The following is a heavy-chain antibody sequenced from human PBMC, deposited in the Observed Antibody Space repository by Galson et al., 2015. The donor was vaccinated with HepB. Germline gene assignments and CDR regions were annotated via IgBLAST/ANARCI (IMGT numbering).Heavy chain of an antibody. D-gene: IGHD2-2*02. J-gene: IGHJ5*02. CDR2: ISVHNGNT. V-gene: IGHV1-18*04. CDR1: GYTFTSYG. Sequence: SVKVSCKASGYTFTSYGISWVRQAPGQGLEWMGWISVHNGNTNYAQKLQGRVIMTTDTSTSTAYMELRSLRSDDTAVYYCARRQYCSTISCYKGTWDWFDPWGQGTLVTVSS. CDR3: ARRQYCSTISCYKGTWDWFDP.